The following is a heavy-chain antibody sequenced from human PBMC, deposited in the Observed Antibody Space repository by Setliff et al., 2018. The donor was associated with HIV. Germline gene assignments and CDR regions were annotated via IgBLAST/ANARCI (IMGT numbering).Heavy chain of an antibody. CDR2: IYYSGNT. J-gene: IGHJ1*01. V-gene: IGHV4-39*07. CDR3: ARVPTSSWYVMTQRTKEYFQQ. Sequence: SETLSLTCTVSGGSIKSSSYYWGWIRQPPGKGLEWIGSIYYSGNTYYNPSLKSRVTISVDTSRNQFSLRLSSVTAADTAIYYCARVPTSSWYVMTQRTKEYFQQWGQGTLVTVSS. CDR1: GGSIKSSSYY. D-gene: IGHD6-13*01.